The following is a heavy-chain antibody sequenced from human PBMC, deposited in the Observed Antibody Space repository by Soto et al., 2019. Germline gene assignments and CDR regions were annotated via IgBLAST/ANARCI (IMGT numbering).Heavy chain of an antibody. V-gene: IGHV4-34*01. CDR3: ARGIAAGVPTDY. CDR1: GGSFSGYY. Sequence: PSETLSLTCAVYGGSFSGYYWSWIRQPPGKGLEWIGEINHSGSTNYNPSLKSRVTISVDTSKNQFSLKLSSVTAADTAVYYCARGIAAGVPTDYWGQGALVTVSS. D-gene: IGHD6-25*01. J-gene: IGHJ4*02. CDR2: INHSGST.